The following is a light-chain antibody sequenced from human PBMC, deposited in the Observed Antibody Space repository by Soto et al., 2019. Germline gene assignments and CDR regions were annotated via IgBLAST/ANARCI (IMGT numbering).Light chain of an antibody. CDR2: EVD. CDR1: YTDVGGYNR. Sequence: QSALTQPASVSGSPGQSITISCTGTYTDVGGYNRVSWYQHHAGKGPKMLIFEVDNRPSGISDRFSGSKSGDTASLTISDLPAEDEADYYCVSYIESSLTHWVFGGGTKVTVL. J-gene: IGLJ3*02. CDR3: VSYIESSLTHWV. V-gene: IGLV2-14*01.